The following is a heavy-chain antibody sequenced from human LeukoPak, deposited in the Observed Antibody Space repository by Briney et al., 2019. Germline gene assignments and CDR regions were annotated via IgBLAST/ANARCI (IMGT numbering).Heavy chain of an antibody. CDR3: ARVTGYGDYGTRFDY. D-gene: IGHD4-17*01. J-gene: IGHJ4*02. V-gene: IGHV1-18*01. CDR2: ISAYNGNT. CDR1: GYTFTSYG. Sequence: GASVKVSCKASGYTFTSYGISWVRQAPGQGLEWMGWISAYNGNTNYAQKLQGRVTMTTDTSTSTAYMELRSLRSDDTAVYYCARVTGYGDYGTRFDYWGQGTLVTVSS.